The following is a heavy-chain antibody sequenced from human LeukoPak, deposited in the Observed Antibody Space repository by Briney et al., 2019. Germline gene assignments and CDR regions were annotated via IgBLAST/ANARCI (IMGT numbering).Heavy chain of an antibody. CDR2: ISGSGGST. D-gene: IGHD6-13*01. CDR1: GFTFSNYA. CDR3: ARAGQQLVPYYFNY. J-gene: IGHJ4*02. V-gene: IGHV3-23*01. Sequence: PGGSLRRSCGVSGFTFSNYAMSWVGQAPGNGLEWVSGISGSGGSTYYTDSMKGRFTISRDNSKNPLYLQMNSLRADDTAVYFCARAGQQLVPYYFNYWGQGILVTVSS.